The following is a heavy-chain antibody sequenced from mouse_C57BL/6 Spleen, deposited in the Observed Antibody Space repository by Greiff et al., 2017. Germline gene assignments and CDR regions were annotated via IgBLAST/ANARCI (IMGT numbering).Heavy chain of an antibody. CDR2: IDPSDSYT. V-gene: IGHV1-50*01. J-gene: IGHJ3*01. D-gene: IGHD3-2*02. CDR1: GYTFTSYW. CDR3: AQTAQAGWFAY. Sequence: VQLQQPGAELVKPGASVKLSCKASGYTFTSYWMQWVKQRPGQGLEWIGEIDPSDSYTNYNQKFKGKATLTVDTSSSTAYRQLSSLTSEDSAVYYCAQTAQAGWFAYWGQGTLVTVSA.